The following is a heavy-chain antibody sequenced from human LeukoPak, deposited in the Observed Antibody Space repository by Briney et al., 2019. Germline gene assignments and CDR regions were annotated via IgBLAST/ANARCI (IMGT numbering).Heavy chain of an antibody. CDR3: AVNAKPDDYGGNFAEY. J-gene: IGHJ4*02. V-gene: IGHV1-8*01. CDR2: MNLNSGNT. Sequence: ASVKVSCKASGYTFTSYDINWVRQATGQGLEWMGWMNLNSGNTGYAQKFQGRVTMTRNTSISTAYMELSSLRSEDTAVYYCAVNAKPDDYGGNFAEYWGQGTLVTVSS. D-gene: IGHD4-23*01. CDR1: GYTFTSYD.